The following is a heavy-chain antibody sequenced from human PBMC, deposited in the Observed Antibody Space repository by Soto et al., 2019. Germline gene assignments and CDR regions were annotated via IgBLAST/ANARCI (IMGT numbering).Heavy chain of an antibody. V-gene: IGHV1-8*01. Sequence: ASVKVSCKASGYTFTSYDIYWVRQATGQGLEWMGWMNPNTGNSGYAQKFQGRVTMTSDSSINTVHMELSSLRFEDTAVYYCARRAETNGWNGFGADKYYFDFWGQGTLVTV. D-gene: IGHD1-1*01. CDR3: ARRAETNGWNGFGADKYYFDF. CDR2: MNPNTGNS. CDR1: GYTFTSYD. J-gene: IGHJ4*02.